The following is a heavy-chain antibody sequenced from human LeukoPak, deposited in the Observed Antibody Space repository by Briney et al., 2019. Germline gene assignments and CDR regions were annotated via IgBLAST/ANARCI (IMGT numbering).Heavy chain of an antibody. CDR1: GFTFRSHG. V-gene: IGHV3-23*01. Sequence: GGTLRLSCAASGFTFRSHGMNWVRQAPGKGLEWVSGISPSGGITYYTDSVRGRFTISRDNSKNTVSQQMNSLRGEDTAVYYCARSSAYSFGPWGQGTLVTVSS. J-gene: IGHJ5*02. CDR3: ARSSAYSFGP. CDR2: ISPSGGIT. D-gene: IGHD5-18*01.